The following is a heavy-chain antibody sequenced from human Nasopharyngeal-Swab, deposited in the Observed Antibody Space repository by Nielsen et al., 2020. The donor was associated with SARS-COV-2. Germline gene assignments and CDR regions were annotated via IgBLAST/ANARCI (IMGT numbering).Heavy chain of an antibody. D-gene: IGHD6-19*01. V-gene: IGHV7-4-1*02. J-gene: IGHJ4*02. CDR1: GYSFNRYT. Sequence: ASVKVSCKASGYSFNRYTISCVRQAPGQGLEYMGWINTNTGSTMYAQAFTGRFVFSSDPSVTTAYMQISDLKADDTGVYFCARTPFGSGRAGDWGQGTLVTVSS. CDR3: ARTPFGSGRAGD. CDR2: INTNTGST.